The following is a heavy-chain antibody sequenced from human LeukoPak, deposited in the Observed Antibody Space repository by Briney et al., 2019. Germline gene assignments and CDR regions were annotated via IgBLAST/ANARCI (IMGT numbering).Heavy chain of an antibody. V-gene: IGHV1-8*01. CDR2: TNPNSGNT. D-gene: IGHD3-22*01. Sequence: ASVKVSCKASGYTFTSYDINWVRQATGQGLEWMGWTNPNSGNTGYAQKFQGRVTMTRNTSISTAYMELSSLRSEDTAVYYCARGYYDSSGVQLFDIWGQGTMVTVSS. CDR3: ARGYYDSSGVQLFDI. CDR1: GYTFTSYD. J-gene: IGHJ3*02.